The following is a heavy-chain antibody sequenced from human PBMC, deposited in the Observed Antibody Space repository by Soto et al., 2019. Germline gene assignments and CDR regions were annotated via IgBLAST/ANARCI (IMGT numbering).Heavy chain of an antibody. Sequence: SETLSLTCTVSGGSISSGDYYWSWIRQPPGKGLEWIGYIYYSGSTYYNPSLKSRVTISVDTSKNQFSLKLSSVTAADTAVYYCATLSGPDYFDYWGQGTLVTVSS. V-gene: IGHV4-30-4*01. CDR3: ATLSGPDYFDY. CDR2: IYYSGST. J-gene: IGHJ4*02. CDR1: GGSISSGDYY.